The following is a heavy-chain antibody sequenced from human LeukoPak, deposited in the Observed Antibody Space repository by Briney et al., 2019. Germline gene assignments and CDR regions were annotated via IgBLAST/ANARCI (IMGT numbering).Heavy chain of an antibody. D-gene: IGHD2-2*02. CDR2: INPNSGGT. V-gene: IGHV1-2*02. Sequence: ASVTVSCKASGYTFTGYYMHWVRQAPGQGLEGMGWINPNSGGTNYAQKFQGRVTMTRDTSISTAYMELSRLRSDDTAVYYCARERTRGYCSSTSCYMSYGYWGQGTLVTVSS. CDR3: ARERTRGYCSSTSCYMSYGY. J-gene: IGHJ4*02. CDR1: GYTFTGYY.